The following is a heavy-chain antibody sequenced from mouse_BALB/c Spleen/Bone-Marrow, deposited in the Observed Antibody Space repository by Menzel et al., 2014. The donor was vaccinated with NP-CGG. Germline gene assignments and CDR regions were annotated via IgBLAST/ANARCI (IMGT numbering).Heavy chain of an antibody. J-gene: IGHJ2*01. CDR1: GYTFSSYW. V-gene: IGHV1-9*01. D-gene: IGHD2-14*01. Sequence: VQLVESGAELMKPGASVKISCKATGYTFSSYWIEWVKQRPGHGLEWIGEILPGSGSTNYNEKFKGKATFTADTSSNTAYMKLSSLTSEDSAVYYCARGGVRGKDYFDYWGQGTTLTVSS. CDR3: ARGGVRGKDYFDY. CDR2: ILPGSGST.